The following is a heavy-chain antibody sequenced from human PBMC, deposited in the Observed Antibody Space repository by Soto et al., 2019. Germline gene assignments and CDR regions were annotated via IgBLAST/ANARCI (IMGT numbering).Heavy chain of an antibody. Sequence: PSETLSLTCTVSGGSISSSSYYWCWIRQPPGKGLEWIGSIYYSGSTYYNPSLKSRVTISVDTSKNQFSLKLSSVTAADTAVYYCARRGAVAGIVSDRGYYGMDVWGQGTTVTVSS. CDR1: GGSISSSSYY. CDR2: IYYSGST. D-gene: IGHD6-19*01. J-gene: IGHJ6*02. CDR3: ARRGAVAGIVSDRGYYGMDV. V-gene: IGHV4-39*01.